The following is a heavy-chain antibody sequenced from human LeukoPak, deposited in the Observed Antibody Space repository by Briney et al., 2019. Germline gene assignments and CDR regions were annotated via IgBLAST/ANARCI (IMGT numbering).Heavy chain of an antibody. CDR2: ISSTVITT. V-gene: IGHV3-11*01. D-gene: IGHD1-20*01. J-gene: IGHJ4*02. CDR3: VRSVYNWNDVDY. Sequence: PGGSLRLSCAASGFTFSDYYMSWIRQAPGKGLEWVSYISSTVITTYYADSVKGRFTISRDNAKKSLYLQMNSLRAEDTAVYYCVRSVYNWNDVDYWGQGTLVTVSS. CDR1: GFTFSDYY.